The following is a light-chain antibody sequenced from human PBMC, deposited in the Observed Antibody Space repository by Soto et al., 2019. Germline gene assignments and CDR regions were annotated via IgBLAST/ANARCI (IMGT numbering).Light chain of an antibody. Sequence: QSVLTQPASVSGSPGQSITISCTGTSSDVGSYNLVSWYQQHPGKAPKLMIYEGSKRTSGVANRFSGAKSGNTASLTISVLQAEDEADYYCCSYAGSSTVVFGGGTKLTVL. V-gene: IGLV2-23*01. J-gene: IGLJ2*01. CDR3: CSYAGSSTVV. CDR1: SSDVGSYNL. CDR2: EGS.